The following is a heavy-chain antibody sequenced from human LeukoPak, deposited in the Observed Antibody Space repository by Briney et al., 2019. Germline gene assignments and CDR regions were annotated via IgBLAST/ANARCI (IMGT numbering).Heavy chain of an antibody. J-gene: IGHJ4*02. CDR1: GFTFSSYW. V-gene: IGHV3-74*01. CDR3: ARSNEADDY. D-gene: IGHD1-1*01. Sequence: GGSLRLSCAASGFTFSSYWMHWVRQVPGKGLVWVSRINPGGSSTAYADSVKGRFTISRDNAKNTLYLQMDSLRAEDTAIYYCARSNEADDYWGQGTLVTVSS. CDR2: INPGGSST.